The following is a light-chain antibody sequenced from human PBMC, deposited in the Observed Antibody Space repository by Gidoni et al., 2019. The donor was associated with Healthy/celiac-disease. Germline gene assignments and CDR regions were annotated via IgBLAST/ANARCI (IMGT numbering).Light chain of an antibody. CDR3: QQYYSTLPYT. CDR1: QSVLYSSNNKNY. CDR2: WAS. J-gene: IGKJ2*01. V-gene: IGKV4-1*01. Sequence: DIVMTQSPDSLAVSLGERATINCKSSQSVLYSSNNKNYLAWYQQKPGQPPKLHIYWASTRESGVPDRFSGSGSGTDFTLTISSLQAEDVAVYYCQQYYSTLPYTFGQGTKLEIK.